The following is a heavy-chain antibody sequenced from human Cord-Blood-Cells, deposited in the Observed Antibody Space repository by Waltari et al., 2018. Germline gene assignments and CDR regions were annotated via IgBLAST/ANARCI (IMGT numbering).Heavy chain of an antibody. Sequence: QLHLPESGSGLVKPSQTLSLTCAVSGGSISSGGYSRSWLRQPQGKGLEWIGYIYHSGSTYYNPSLKSRVTISVDRSKNQFSLKLSSVTAADTAVHYGARGAHDYGDYPFDYWGQGTLVTVSS. CDR1: GGSISSGGYS. V-gene: IGHV4-30-2*01. CDR3: ARGAHDYGDYPFDY. J-gene: IGHJ4*02. CDR2: IYHSGST. D-gene: IGHD4-17*01.